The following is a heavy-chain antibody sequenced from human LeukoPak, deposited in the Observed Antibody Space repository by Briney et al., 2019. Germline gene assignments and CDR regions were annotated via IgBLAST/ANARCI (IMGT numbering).Heavy chain of an antibody. CDR1: GFTFSSNS. D-gene: IGHD6-13*01. Sequence: GGSLRLSCAASGFTFSSNSMNWVRQAPGKGLEWVSGISNSGGSTYYADSVKGRFTISRDNSKNTLYMEMNSLRADDTAVYYCAKWKGASWLTYGMDVWGQGTTVTVSS. CDR2: ISNSGGST. CDR3: AKWKGASWLTYGMDV. J-gene: IGHJ6*02. V-gene: IGHV3-23*01.